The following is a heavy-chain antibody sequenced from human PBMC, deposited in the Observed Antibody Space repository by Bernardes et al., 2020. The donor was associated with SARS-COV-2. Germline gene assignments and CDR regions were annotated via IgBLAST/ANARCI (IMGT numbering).Heavy chain of an antibody. J-gene: IGHJ6*02. CDR3: ATDQRYYDILTGRTYYYGMDV. CDR2: ISAYNGNT. Sequence: ASVKVSCKASGYTFTSYGISWVRQAPGQGLEWMGWISAYNGNTNYAQKFQGRVTMTEDTSTDTAYMELSSLRSEDTAVYYCATDQRYYDILTGRTYYYGMDVWGQGTTVTVSS. D-gene: IGHD3-9*01. V-gene: IGHV1-18*01. CDR1: GYTFTSYG.